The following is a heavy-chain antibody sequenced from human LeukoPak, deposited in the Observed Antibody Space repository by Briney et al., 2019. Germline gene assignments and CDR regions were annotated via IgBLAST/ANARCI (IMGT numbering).Heavy chain of an antibody. CDR1: GFTFSSFA. Sequence: GGSRSSSCPAPGFTFSSFAMTWVRQAPGKGLEWVSTISGSGDSTYYADSVKGRFTISRDNSKNTLYLQMNSLRAEDTAVYYCAKRRHVWELPPSSDWGQGTLVTVSS. J-gene: IGHJ4*02. D-gene: IGHD1-26*01. V-gene: IGHV3-23*01. CDR2: ISGSGDST. CDR3: AKRRHVWELPPSSD.